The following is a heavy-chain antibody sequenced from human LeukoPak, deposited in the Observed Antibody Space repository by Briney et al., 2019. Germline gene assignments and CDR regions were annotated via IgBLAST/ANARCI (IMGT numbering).Heavy chain of an antibody. V-gene: IGHV3-33*06. CDR3: AKDAERGFDYSNSLEY. CDR1: QFTFSHYG. Sequence: GGSLTLSCLASQFTFSHYGMHWVRQAPGRGLEWVAVIWHDGSSQYYADSVKGRFTTSRDNSQNTVYLQMNSLRAGDTAVYYCAKDAERGFDYSNSLEYWGQGTLVTVSS. J-gene: IGHJ4*02. CDR2: IWHDGSSQ. D-gene: IGHD4-11*01.